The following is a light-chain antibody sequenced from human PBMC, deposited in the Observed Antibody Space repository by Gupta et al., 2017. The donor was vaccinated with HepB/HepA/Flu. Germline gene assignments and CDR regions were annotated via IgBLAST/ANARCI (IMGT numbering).Light chain of an antibody. J-gene: IGLJ2*01. V-gene: IGLV1-44*01. CDR1: SSNVGSNP. CDR2: SNH. Sequence: QSVLTQPPSVSGPPGQTVIISCSGGSSNVGSNPVNWYQHLPGAAPKLLIYSNHRRPSGVPDRFSDSKSGASASLAISGLQSEDEADYFCAAWDDSLNGPVFGGGTKLTVL. CDR3: AAWDDSLNGPV.